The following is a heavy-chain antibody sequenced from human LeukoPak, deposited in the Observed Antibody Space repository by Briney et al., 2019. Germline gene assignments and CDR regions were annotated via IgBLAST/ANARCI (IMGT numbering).Heavy chain of an antibody. CDR1: GGTFSSYA. CDR2: IIPIFGTA. Sequence: SVKASWKASGGTFSSYAISWVRQAPGQGLEWMGGIIPIFGTANYAQKFQGRVTITADESTSTAYMELSSLRSEDTAVYYCARSDSSSTPYYYYYYMDVWGKGTTVTVSS. CDR3: ARSDSSSTPYYYYYYMDV. V-gene: IGHV1-69*13. D-gene: IGHD2-15*01. J-gene: IGHJ6*03.